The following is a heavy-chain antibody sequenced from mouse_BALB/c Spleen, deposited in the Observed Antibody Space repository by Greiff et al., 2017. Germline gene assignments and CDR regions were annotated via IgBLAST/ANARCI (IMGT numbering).Heavy chain of an antibody. D-gene: IGHD2-5*01. CDR3: ARSSNYDYAMDY. Sequence: EVQLVESGGGLVQPGGSRKLSCAASGFTFSSFGMHWVRQAPEKGLEWVAYISSGSSTIYYADTVKGRFTISRDNPKNTLFLQMTSLRSEDTAMYYCARSSNYDYAMDYWGQGTSVTVSS. CDR2: ISSGSSTI. CDR1: GFTFSSFG. V-gene: IGHV5-17*02. J-gene: IGHJ4*01.